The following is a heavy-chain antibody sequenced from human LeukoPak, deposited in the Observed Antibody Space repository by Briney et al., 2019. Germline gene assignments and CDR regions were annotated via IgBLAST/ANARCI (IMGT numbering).Heavy chain of an antibody. CDR3: AREIHMAMVSLAFDI. CDR2: VSSTSSFI. Sequence: PGGSLRLSCAASGFTFSSYSINWVRQAPGKGLEWVSCVSSTSSFIYYADSVKGRFTISRDNAKNSLYLQMNSLRAEDTAVYYCAREIHMAMVSLAFDIWGQGTMVTVSS. J-gene: IGHJ3*02. CDR1: GFTFSSYS. V-gene: IGHV3-21*01. D-gene: IGHD5-18*01.